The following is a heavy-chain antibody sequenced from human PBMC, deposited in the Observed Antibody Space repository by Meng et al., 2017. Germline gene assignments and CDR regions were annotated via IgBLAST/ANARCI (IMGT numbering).Heavy chain of an antibody. CDR3: ARVVGDCASCYKGWFDP. CDR2: ISYSGAT. D-gene: IGHD2-2*02. CDR1: GASISSAVF. J-gene: IGHJ5*02. V-gene: IGHV4-30-4*01. Sequence: QVQLRESGPRLVRPSQTLSLTCTVSGASISSAVFWIWIRQPPGKDLEWNGYISYSGATHYNASLKSRLTISVDTAKNQFSLSLSSVTAADTAVYYCARVVGDCASCYKGWFDPWGQGTLVTVSS.